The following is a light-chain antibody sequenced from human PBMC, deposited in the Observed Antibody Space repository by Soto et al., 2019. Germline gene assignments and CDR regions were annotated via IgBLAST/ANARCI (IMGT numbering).Light chain of an antibody. Sequence: QSVLTQSPSASGTPGQRVTISCSGSASTIGRNYVYWYQQLPGTAPKLLIYRNSQRPSGVPDRFSGSKSGTSASLAISGLRTEEEDDYYCAAWDDNLSGLYVFGAGTKLTVL. CDR3: AAWDDNLSGLYV. CDR2: RNS. V-gene: IGLV1-47*01. J-gene: IGLJ1*01. CDR1: ASTIGRNY.